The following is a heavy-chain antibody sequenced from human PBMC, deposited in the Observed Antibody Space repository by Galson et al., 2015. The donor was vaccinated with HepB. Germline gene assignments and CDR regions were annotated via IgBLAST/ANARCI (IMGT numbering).Heavy chain of an antibody. J-gene: IGHJ2*01. D-gene: IGHD2-2*01. Sequence: SLRLSCAASGFTFSGSDIHWVRQASGKGLEWVGRIRAKVNNYATEYAASVKGRFTISRDDSKNTAFLQMNSLKTEDTAVYYCTRHTHDMGLPGLDYWYFDLWGRGTLVTVSS. CDR1: GFTFSGSD. CDR3: TRHTHDMGLPGLDYWYFDL. CDR2: IRAKVNNYAT. V-gene: IGHV3-73*01.